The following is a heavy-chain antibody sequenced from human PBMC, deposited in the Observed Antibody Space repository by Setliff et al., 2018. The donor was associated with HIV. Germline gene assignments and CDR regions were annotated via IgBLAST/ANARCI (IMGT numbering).Heavy chain of an antibody. J-gene: IGHJ4*02. V-gene: IGHV4-39*07. D-gene: IGHD1-26*01. Sequence: SETLSLTCTVSGGSISSNSYYWGWIRQPPGKGLEWIGSIYYSGSTYYNPSLKSRVTISVDTSKNQFSLKLSSVTAADTAVYYCARGGSGSPFDYWGQGTLVTVSS. CDR2: IYYSGST. CDR1: GGSISSNSYY. CDR3: ARGGSGSPFDY.